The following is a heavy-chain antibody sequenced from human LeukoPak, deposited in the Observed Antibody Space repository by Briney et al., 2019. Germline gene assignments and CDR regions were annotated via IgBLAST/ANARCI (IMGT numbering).Heavy chain of an antibody. CDR2: VSNGGANK. CDR1: GVTFSSYG. D-gene: IGHD1-7*01. J-gene: IGHJ4*02. Sequence: GGSLRLSCAVSGVTFSSYGMHWVRQAPGKGLEWVAVVSNGGANKNYADSVKGRFTIYRDNSKNTLYLQMNSLRAEDTAVYYCAKDLTGVNYCLDQWGQGTLVTVSS. CDR3: AKDLTGVNYCLDQ. V-gene: IGHV3-30*18.